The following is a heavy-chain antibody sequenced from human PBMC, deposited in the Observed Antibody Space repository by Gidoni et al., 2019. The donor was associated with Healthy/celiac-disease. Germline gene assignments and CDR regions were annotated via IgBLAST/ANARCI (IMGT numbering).Heavy chain of an antibody. D-gene: IGHD3-22*01. J-gene: IGHJ2*01. CDR2: ISGSGGST. Sequence: EVQLLESGGGLVQPGGSLRLSCAASGFTFSSYAMSWVRQAPGKGLEWVSAISGSGGSTYYADSVKGRFTISRDNSKNTLYLQMNSLRAEDTAVYYCAKGEGITMIVVVPWYFDLWGRGTLVTVSS. CDR1: GFTFSSYA. V-gene: IGHV3-23*01. CDR3: AKGEGITMIVVVPWYFDL.